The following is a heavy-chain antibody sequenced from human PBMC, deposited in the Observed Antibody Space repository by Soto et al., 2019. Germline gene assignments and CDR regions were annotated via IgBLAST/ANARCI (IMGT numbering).Heavy chain of an antibody. D-gene: IGHD3-10*01. Sequence: GSLRLSCEGSGFTFSNYGMSWVRQAPGQGLEWVSGIGSSGTTYYADSVKGRFTVSRDNSKKNMYMQMNSLRADDTAVYYCARRGVEAGSSARRFDPWGQGALVTVSS. J-gene: IGHJ5*02. CDR2: IGSSGTT. CDR1: GFTFSNYG. CDR3: ARRGVEAGSSARRFDP. V-gene: IGHV3-23*01.